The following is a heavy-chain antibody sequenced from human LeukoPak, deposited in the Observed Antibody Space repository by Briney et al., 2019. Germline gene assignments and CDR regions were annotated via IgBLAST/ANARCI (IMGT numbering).Heavy chain of an antibody. CDR1: GYTFTSYA. J-gene: IGHJ4*02. CDR2: INAGNGNT. Sequence: GASVKVSCKASGYTFTSYAMHWVGQAPGQRGEGMGWINAGNGNTKYSQKFQGRVTITRATSASTAYMELSSLRSEDTAVYYCARSTQGDGSDYWGQGTLVTVSS. CDR3: ARSTQGDGSDY. V-gene: IGHV1-3*01.